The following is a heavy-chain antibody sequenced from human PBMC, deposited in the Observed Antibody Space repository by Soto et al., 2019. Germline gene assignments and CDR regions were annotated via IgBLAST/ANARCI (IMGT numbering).Heavy chain of an antibody. D-gene: IGHD2-15*01. CDR1: VEPMTGGYY. Sequence: SETLSLTCDVSVEPMTGGYYWGWIRQSPGMGLEWIGSIYYGGTTYYNPSLRSRLAISIDTSKNQFSLRLSSVTAADTALYYCARGWYYFDVWGQGSLVTVSS. CDR2: IYYGGTT. V-gene: IGHV4-38-2*01. J-gene: IGHJ4*02. CDR3: ARGWYYFDV.